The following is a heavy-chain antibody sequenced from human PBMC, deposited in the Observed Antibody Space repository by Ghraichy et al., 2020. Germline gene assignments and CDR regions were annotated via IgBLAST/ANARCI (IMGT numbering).Heavy chain of an antibody. J-gene: IGHJ4*02. CDR1: GFTFSSYS. Sequence: GGSLRLSCAASGFTFSSYSMNWVRQAPGKRLEWVSYISSSSSTIYYADSVKGRFTISRDNAKNSLYLQMNSLRDEDTAVYYCARDSLSIVATITDFDYWGQGTLVTVSS. D-gene: IGHD5-12*01. V-gene: IGHV3-48*02. CDR3: ARDSLSIVATITDFDY. CDR2: ISSSSSTI.